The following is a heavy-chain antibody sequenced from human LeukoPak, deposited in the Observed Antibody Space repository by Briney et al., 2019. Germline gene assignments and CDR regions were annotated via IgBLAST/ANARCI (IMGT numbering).Heavy chain of an antibody. Sequence: SETLSLTCTVSGGSISSYYWNWVRQPPGKGLEWIGYSYYSGRTKYNPSLESRATISVDTSKAQFPLKLSSVTAADTAVYYCASRSGPNYYGLDVWGQGTTVTVSS. CDR2: SYYSGRT. D-gene: IGHD3-10*01. CDR3: ASRSGPNYYGLDV. V-gene: IGHV4-59*01. CDR1: GGSISSYY. J-gene: IGHJ6*02.